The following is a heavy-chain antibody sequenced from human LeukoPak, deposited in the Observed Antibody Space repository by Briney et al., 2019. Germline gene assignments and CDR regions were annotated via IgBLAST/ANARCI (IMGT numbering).Heavy chain of an antibody. CDR3: ASRTGVSGPS. J-gene: IGHJ5*02. Sequence: ASVKVSCKASGYTFTNHGISWVRQAPGQGLEWMGWTSTYNGNTNYEQKLQGRVTMTTDTSTSTAYMELRSLRSDDTAVYYCASRTGVSGPSWGQGALVTVSS. D-gene: IGHD6-25*01. V-gene: IGHV1-18*01. CDR2: TSTYNGNT. CDR1: GYTFTNHG.